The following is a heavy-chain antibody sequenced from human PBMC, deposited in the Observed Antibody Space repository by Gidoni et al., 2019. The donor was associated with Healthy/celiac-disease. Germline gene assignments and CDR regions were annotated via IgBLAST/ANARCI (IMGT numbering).Heavy chain of an antibody. CDR3: ARETTRYSSGWSDAFDI. J-gene: IGHJ3*02. CDR1: GFTFSSYA. V-gene: IGHV3-30*04. Sequence: QVQLVESGGGVVQPGRSLSLSCAASGFTFSSYAMHGVRQAPGKGLEWVAVISYDGSNKYYADSVKGRFTISRDNSKNTLYLQMNSLRAEDTAVYYCARETTRYSSGWSDAFDIWGQGTMVTVSS. D-gene: IGHD6-19*01. CDR2: ISYDGSNK.